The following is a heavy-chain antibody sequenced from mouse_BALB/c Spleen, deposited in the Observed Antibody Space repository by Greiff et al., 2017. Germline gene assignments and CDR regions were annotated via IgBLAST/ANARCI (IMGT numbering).Heavy chain of an antibody. Sequence: DVKLVESGGGLVKPGGSLKLSCAASGYTFSDYYLYWVRQTPEKRLEWVATISDGGSYTYYPDSVKGRFTISRDNAKNNLYLQMSSLKSEDTAMYYCARGGEGNDAMDYWGQGTSVTVSS. J-gene: IGHJ4*01. CDR1: GYTFSDYY. V-gene: IGHV5-4*02. D-gene: IGHD2-1*01. CDR3: ARGGEGNDAMDY. CDR2: ISDGGSYT.